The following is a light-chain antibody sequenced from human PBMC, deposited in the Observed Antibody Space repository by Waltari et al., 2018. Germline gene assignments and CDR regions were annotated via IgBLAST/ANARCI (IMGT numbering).Light chain of an antibody. CDR1: SSDIGAYNF. J-gene: IGLJ2*01. Sequence: QPALSQPASVSGSPGQSITISCSGTSSDIGAYNFVSWYQQHPGKAPKIVIYEVTERPSGVSNRFSGANSGNTASLTISGLQAEDEADYYCCSYAGPNLPVLFGGGTRLNVL. V-gene: IGLV2-23*02. CDR3: CSYAGPNLPVL. CDR2: EVT.